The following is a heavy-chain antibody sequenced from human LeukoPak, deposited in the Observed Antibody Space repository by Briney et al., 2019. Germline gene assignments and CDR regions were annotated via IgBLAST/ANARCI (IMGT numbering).Heavy chain of an antibody. CDR1: GGSISSSSYY. V-gene: IGHV4-39*01. Sequence: SETLSLTCTVSGGSISSSSYYWGWIRQPPGKGLEGIGSIYYSGSTYYNPSLKSRVTISVDTYKNQFSLKLSSVTASDTAVYYCARRFAPSRNDAFDIWGQGTMVTVSS. CDR2: IYYSGST. D-gene: IGHD3-10*01. CDR3: ARRFAPSRNDAFDI. J-gene: IGHJ3*02.